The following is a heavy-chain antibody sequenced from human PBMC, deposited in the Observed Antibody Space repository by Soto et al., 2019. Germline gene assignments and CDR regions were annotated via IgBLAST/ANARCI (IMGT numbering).Heavy chain of an antibody. CDR2: ISYDGSNK. CDR1: GFTFSSYA. D-gene: IGHD2-2*01. V-gene: IGHV3-30-3*01. CDR3: ARGPSSLTRFDY. Sequence: GGSLRLSCAASGFTFSSYAMHWVRQAPGKGLEWVAVISYDGSNKYYADSVKGRFTISRDNSKNTLYLQMNSLRAEDTAVYHCARGPSSLTRFDYWGQGTLVTVS. J-gene: IGHJ4*02.